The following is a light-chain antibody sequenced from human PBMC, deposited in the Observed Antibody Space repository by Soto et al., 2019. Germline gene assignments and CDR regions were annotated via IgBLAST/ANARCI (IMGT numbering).Light chain of an antibody. V-gene: IGKV1-5*01. Sequence: DIQMTQSPSTLSASVGDRVTITCRASQSISSWLAWYQQKPGKAPKLLIYDASSLESGVPSRSSGSGSGTEFTLTISSLQPDDFATYYCQQYNMTFGQGTKVEIK. J-gene: IGKJ1*01. CDR2: DAS. CDR1: QSISSW. CDR3: QQYNMT.